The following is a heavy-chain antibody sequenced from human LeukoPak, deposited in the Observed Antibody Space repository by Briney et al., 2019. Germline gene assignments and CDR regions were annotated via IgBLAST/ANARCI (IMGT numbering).Heavy chain of an antibody. J-gene: IGHJ4*02. V-gene: IGHV4-39*07. D-gene: IGHD3-3*01. Sequence: SETLSLTCTVSSGSISSSSYYWGWIRQPPGKGLEWIGSIYYSGSTNYNPSLKSRVTISVDTSKNQFSLKLSSVTAADTAVYYCASTKLGGVTPYGFDYWGQGTLVTVSS. CDR2: IYYSGST. CDR1: SGSISSSSYY. CDR3: ASTKLGGVTPYGFDY.